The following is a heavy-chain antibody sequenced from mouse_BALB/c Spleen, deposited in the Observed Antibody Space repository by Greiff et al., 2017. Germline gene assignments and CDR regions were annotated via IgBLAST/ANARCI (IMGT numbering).Heavy chain of an antibody. CDR2: ISSGGSYT. Sequence: EVKLMESGGGLVKPGGSLKLSCAASGFTFSSYAMSWVRQSPEKRLEWVAEISSGGSYTYYPDTVTGRFTISRDNAKNTLYLEMSSLRSEDTAMYYCARNGNYDAHFDYWGQGTTLTVSS. V-gene: IGHV5-9-4*01. CDR1: GFTFSSYA. CDR3: ARNGNYDAHFDY. D-gene: IGHD2-1*01. J-gene: IGHJ2*01.